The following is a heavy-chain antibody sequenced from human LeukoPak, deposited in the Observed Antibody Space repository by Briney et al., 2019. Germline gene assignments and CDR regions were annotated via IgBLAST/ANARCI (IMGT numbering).Heavy chain of an antibody. D-gene: IGHD3-22*01. J-gene: IGHJ4*02. V-gene: IGHV1-18*01. Sequence: ASVKVSCKATGYTFSSFGISWVRQAPGQGLEWLGWISADTVNTKYTEKLQGRVTMTRDTSTSTAYMELRSLRSDDTAVYYCARAALYYGSSGLLGHWGQGTLVTVSS. CDR2: ISADTVNT. CDR3: ARAALYYGSSGLLGH. CDR1: GYTFSSFG.